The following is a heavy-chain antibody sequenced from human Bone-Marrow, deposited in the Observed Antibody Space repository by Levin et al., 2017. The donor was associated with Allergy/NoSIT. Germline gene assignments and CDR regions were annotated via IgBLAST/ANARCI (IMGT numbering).Heavy chain of an antibody. V-gene: IGHV3-48*02. J-gene: IGHJ6*02. Sequence: PGGSLRLSCAASGFTFSNSSMNWVRQAPGKGLEWVSYISDSGSSIFYADSVKGRFTISRDNAKNSLFLQMNSLRDEDTAVYYCARDCPHLSYSSTWYYYYGMDVWGQGTTVTVSS. CDR1: GFTFSNSS. D-gene: IGHD6-13*01. CDR3: ARDCPHLSYSSTWYYYYGMDV. CDR2: ISDSGSSI.